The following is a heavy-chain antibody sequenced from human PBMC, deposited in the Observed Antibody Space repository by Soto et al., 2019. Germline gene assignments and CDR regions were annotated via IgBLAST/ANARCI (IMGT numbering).Heavy chain of an antibody. D-gene: IGHD3-3*02. CDR3: AHSGHFWSGYYRGDAFDI. CDR1: GFTFSSYE. V-gene: IGHV3-48*03. J-gene: IGHJ3*02. CDR2: ISSSGSTI. Sequence: EVQLVESGGGLVQPGGSLRLSCAASGFTFSSYEMNWVRQAPGKGLEWVSYISSSGSTIYYADSVKGRFTISRDNAKNSLYLQMNSLRAEDTAVYYCAHSGHFWSGYYRGDAFDIWGQGTMVTVSS.